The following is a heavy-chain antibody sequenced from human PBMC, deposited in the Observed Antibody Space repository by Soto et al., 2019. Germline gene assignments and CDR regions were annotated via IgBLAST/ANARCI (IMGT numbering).Heavy chain of an antibody. CDR1: GGTFSSYA. V-gene: IGHV1-69*13. Sequence: ASVKVSCKASGGTFSSYAISWVRQAPGQGLEWMGGIIPIFGTANYAQKFQGRVTITADESTSTAYMELSSLRSEDTAVYYCSTYPGDYYYYGMDVWGQGTTVTVSS. D-gene: IGHD3-10*01. J-gene: IGHJ6*02. CDR2: IIPIFGTA. CDR3: STYPGDYYYYGMDV.